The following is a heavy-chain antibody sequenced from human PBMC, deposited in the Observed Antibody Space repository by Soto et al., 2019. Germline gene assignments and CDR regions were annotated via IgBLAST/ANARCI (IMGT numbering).Heavy chain of an antibody. CDR2: ISYDGSNK. CDR1: GFTFSSYA. Sequence: QVQLVESGGGVVQPGRSLRLSCAASGFTFSSYAMHWVRQAPGKGLEWVAVISYDGSNKYYADSVKGRFTISRDNSKNTLYLQMNSLRSADTAVYYSATEIWFGELKDFDYWGQGILVTVSS. CDR3: ATEIWFGELKDFDY. D-gene: IGHD3-10*01. J-gene: IGHJ4*02. V-gene: IGHV3-30-3*01.